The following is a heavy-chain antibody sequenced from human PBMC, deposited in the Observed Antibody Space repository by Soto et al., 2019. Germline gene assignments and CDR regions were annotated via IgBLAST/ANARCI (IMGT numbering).Heavy chain of an antibody. V-gene: IGHV1-2*04. CDR3: ATWVDYGDFEGFYF. CDR1: GYSFTDYK. CDR2: VDPNGGGS. J-gene: IGHJ4*02. D-gene: IGHD4-17*01. Sequence: ASVKVCCKTSGYSFTDYKLHWVRQAPGQGLEWMGWVDPNGGGSNSAQKFQGSVTMTWDTSITTAYLDLTRLTTNDTATYFCATWVDYGDFEGFYFWGQGTLVTVSS.